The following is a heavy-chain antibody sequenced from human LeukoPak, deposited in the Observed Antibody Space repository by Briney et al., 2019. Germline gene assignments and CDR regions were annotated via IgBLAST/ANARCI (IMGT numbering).Heavy chain of an antibody. CDR3: ARVDSSNWYEYRGYFDY. J-gene: IGHJ4*02. D-gene: IGHD6-13*01. V-gene: IGHV4-39*07. CDR1: GDSISSSTYY. CDR2: IYYSGST. Sequence: SETLSLTCTVSGDSISSSTYYWGWIRQPPGKGLEWIGSIYYSGSTYYNPSLKSRVTISVDTSKNQFSLKLSSVTAADTAVYYCARVDSSNWYEYRGYFDYWGQGTLVTVSS.